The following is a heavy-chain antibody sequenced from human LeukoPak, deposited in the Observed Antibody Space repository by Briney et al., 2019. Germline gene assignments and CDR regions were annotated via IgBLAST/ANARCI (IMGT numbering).Heavy chain of an antibody. CDR3: ARDSGYGLAFDY. CDR2: ISSSSSYI. D-gene: IGHD5-12*01. J-gene: IGHJ4*02. V-gene: IGHV3-21*01. CDR1: GFTFGSCS. Sequence: GESLKISCADSGFTFGSCSMNWVRQAPGKGLEWVSSISSSSSYIYYADSVKGRFTISRDNAKNSLYLQMNSLRAEDTAVYYCARDSGYGLAFDYWGQGTLVTVSS.